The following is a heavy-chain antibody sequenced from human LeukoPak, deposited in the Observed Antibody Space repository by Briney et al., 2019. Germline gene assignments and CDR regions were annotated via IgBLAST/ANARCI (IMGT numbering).Heavy chain of an antibody. CDR3: AKSKSYYFDY. Sequence: GRSLRLSCAASGFTFDDYAMHWVRQAPGKGLEWVSGISRNSGSIGYADSVKGRFTISRDNAKNSLYLQMNSLRAEDTALYYCAKSKSYYFDYWGQGTLVTVSS. CDR2: ISRNSGSI. J-gene: IGHJ4*02. CDR1: GFTFDDYA. V-gene: IGHV3-9*01.